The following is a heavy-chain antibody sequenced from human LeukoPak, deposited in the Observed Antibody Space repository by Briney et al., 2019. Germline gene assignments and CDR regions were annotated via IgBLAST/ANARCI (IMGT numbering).Heavy chain of an antibody. CDR1: GFNFSLYG. CDR2: ISYGGSIK. D-gene: IGHD3-22*01. V-gene: IGHV3-30*18. J-gene: IGHJ4*02. CDR3: ANYYDSSGLDY. Sequence: GGSLRLSCAASGFNFSLYGMHWVRQAPGKGLEWMAVISYGGSIKYYADSVRGRFTISRDNSKNTLYLQMNSLRAEDTAVYYCANYYDSSGLDYWGQGTLVTVSS.